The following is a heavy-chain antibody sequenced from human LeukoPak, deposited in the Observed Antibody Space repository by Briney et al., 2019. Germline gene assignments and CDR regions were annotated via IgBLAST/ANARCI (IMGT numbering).Heavy chain of an antibody. CDR2: IIPIFGTA. CDR1: GGTFSSYA. J-gene: IGHJ4*02. Sequence: SVKVSCKASGGTFSSYAISWVRQAPGQGLEWMGGIIPIFGTANYAQKFQGRATITADESTSTAYMELSSLRSEDTAVFYCAGSLKFITMIPHYWGQGTLVTVSS. V-gene: IGHV1-69*01. CDR3: AGSLKFITMIPHY. D-gene: IGHD3-22*01.